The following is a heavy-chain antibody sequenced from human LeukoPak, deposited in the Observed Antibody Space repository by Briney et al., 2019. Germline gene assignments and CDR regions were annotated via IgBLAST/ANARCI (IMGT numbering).Heavy chain of an antibody. D-gene: IGHD3-22*01. J-gene: IGHJ6*02. CDR2: IYYSGST. CDR1: GGSISSYY. Sequence: SETLSLTCTVSGGSISSYYWSWIRQPPGKGLEWIGYIYYSGSTNYNPSLKSRVTISVDTSKNQFSLKLSSVTAANTAVYYCAAMVVESGLHFGKGGWGQGTTVTVSS. V-gene: IGHV4-59*08. CDR3: AAMVVESGLHFGKGG.